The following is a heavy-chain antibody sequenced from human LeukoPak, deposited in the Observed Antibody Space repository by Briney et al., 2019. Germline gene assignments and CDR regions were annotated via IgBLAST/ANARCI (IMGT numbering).Heavy chain of an antibody. CDR3: ARQPAGYSYGAGAFDI. D-gene: IGHD5-18*01. CDR2: ISATGVNT. J-gene: IGHJ3*02. V-gene: IGHV3-23*01. CDR1: GFGSKNYA. Sequence: PGGSLRLSCTTSGFGSKNYAMSWVRLAPGKGLEWVSIISATGVNTYYADSVKGRFTISRDNSKNTLYLQMNSLRAEDTAVYYCARQPAGYSYGAGAFDIWGQGTIVTVSS.